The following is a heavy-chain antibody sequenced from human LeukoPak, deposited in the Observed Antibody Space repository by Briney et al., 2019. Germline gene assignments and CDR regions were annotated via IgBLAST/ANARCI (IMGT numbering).Heavy chain of an antibody. J-gene: IGHJ5*02. D-gene: IGHD1-26*01. CDR1: GSTSSTYA. CDR3: ARWGGSFSSRFDP. V-gene: IGHV3-23*01. Sequence: GGSLRLSCAASGSTSSTYAMSWVRQAPGKGLEWVSAISGSDASTYYADSVTCRFTISRDNSKNTVFPHMKTLRVEDTALYYCARWGGSFSSRFDPWGQGTLVTVSS. CDR2: ISGSDAST.